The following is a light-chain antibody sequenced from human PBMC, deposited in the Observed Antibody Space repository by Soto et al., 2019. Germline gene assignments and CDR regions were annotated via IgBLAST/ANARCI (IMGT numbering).Light chain of an antibody. Sequence: QAVVTRPPSASGTPGQRVTISCSGSSSNIGSNYVFWYQQLPGTAPKLLIYTNNLRPSGVPDRFSGSKSGTSASLAIGGLRSEDEADYYCAAWDDSLRGYVFGTGTKLTVL. J-gene: IGLJ1*01. CDR3: AAWDDSLRGYV. CDR2: TNN. V-gene: IGLV1-47*02. CDR1: SSNIGSNY.